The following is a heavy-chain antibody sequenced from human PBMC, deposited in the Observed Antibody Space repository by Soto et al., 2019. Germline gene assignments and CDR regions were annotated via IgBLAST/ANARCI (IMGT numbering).Heavy chain of an antibody. CDR2: IYWDDDK. D-gene: IGHD3-3*01. J-gene: IGHJ5*02. CDR3: ARIRNLEWLSRFWFDP. CDR1: GFSLSTSGVG. Sequence: GSGPTLVNPTQTLTLTCTFSGFSLSTSGVGVGWIRQPPGKALEWLALIYWDDDKRYSPSLKSRLTITKDTSKNQVVPTMTNMDPVDTATYYCARIRNLEWLSRFWFDPWGQGTLVTVSS. V-gene: IGHV2-5*02.